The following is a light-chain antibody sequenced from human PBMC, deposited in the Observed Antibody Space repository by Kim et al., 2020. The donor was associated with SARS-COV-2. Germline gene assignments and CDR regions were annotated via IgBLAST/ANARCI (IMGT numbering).Light chain of an antibody. CDR2: QNS. Sequence: SYELTQPPSVSVAPGKTARITCGGNNIGSKSVHWHQQKPGQAPVLVIYQNSDRPSGIPERFSGSNSGNTATLTISRVEAGDEADYYCQIWDTGSDHLYVF. CDR3: QIWDTGSDHLYV. CDR1: NIGSKS. V-gene: IGLV3-21*04. J-gene: IGLJ1*01.